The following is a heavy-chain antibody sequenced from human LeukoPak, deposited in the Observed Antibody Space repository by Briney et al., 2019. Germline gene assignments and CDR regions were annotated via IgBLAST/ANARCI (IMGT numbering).Heavy chain of an antibody. V-gene: IGHV3-7*01. J-gene: IGHJ4*02. D-gene: IGHD2-21*01. CDR3: ARPVNRLFLF. CDR1: GFSLSRDW. CDR2: IKEDGSEK. Sequence: GGSLRLSCVGSGFSLSRDWMTWVRQAPGTGLEWVANIKEDGSEKYYVDSVKGRFTISRDNAKNSLYLQMNNLRAEDTAVYFCARPVNRLFLFWGQGTLVTVSS.